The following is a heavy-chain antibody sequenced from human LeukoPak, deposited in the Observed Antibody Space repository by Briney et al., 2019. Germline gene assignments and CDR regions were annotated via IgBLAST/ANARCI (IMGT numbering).Heavy chain of an antibody. J-gene: IGHJ4*02. D-gene: IGHD1-26*01. CDR2: IWYDGSNE. Sequence: GRSLRLSCAASGFTFSRYGMHWVRQAPGKGLEWVAVIWYDGSNEYYADSVKGRFTIFRDNSKNTLHLQMNSLRAEDTAVYYCARPLVGDALDYWGQGTLVTASS. CDR3: ARPLVGDALDY. V-gene: IGHV3-33*01. CDR1: GFTFSRYG.